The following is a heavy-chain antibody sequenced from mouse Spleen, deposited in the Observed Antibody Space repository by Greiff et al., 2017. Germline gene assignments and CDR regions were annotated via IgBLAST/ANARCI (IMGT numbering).Heavy chain of an antibody. CDR2: IDPETGGT. D-gene: IGHD1-1*02. Sequence: VQLQQSGAELVRPGASVTLSCKASGYTFTDYEMHWVKQTPVHGLEWIGAIDPETGGTAYNQKFKGKAILTADKSSSTAYMELRSLTSEDSAVYYCTRLWPRGGFAYWGQGTLVTVSA. CDR3: TRLWPRGGFAY. J-gene: IGHJ3*01. CDR1: GYTFTDYE. V-gene: IGHV1-15*01.